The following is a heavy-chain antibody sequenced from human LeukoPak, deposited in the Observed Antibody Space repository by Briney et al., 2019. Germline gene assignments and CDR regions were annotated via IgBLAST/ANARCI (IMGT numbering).Heavy chain of an antibody. Sequence: SETLSLTCTISGYSISSGYYWGWIRQPPGKGLEWNGSIYHSGSTYYNPSLKSRVTISLDTSENQFSLKLSSVTAADTAVYYCARDLYSSGWGYFDYWGQGTLVTVSS. CDR1: GYSISSGYY. CDR2: IYHSGST. CDR3: ARDLYSSGWGYFDY. J-gene: IGHJ4*02. D-gene: IGHD6-19*01. V-gene: IGHV4-38-2*02.